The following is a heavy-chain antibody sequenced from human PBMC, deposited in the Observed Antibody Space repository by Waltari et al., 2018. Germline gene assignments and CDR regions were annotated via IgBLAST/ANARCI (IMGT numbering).Heavy chain of an antibody. CDR3: ASLGLWFQLELKHWGFDY. CDR1: GYSISSGYY. CDR2: IYHSGSP. Sequence: QVQLQESGPGLVKPSETLSLTCAVSGYSISSGYYWGWIRQPPGKGLEWIGSIYHSGSPDYHPPLTTRVTILVDTAKNHFSLKLCSVTAADTAVYYCASLGLWFQLELKHWGFDYWGQGTLVTVSS. V-gene: IGHV4-38-2*01. J-gene: IGHJ4*02. D-gene: IGHD1-7*01.